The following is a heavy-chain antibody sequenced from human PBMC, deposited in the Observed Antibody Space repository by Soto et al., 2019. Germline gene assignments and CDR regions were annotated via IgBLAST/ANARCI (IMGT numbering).Heavy chain of an antibody. CDR2: ISSSSSYI. J-gene: IGHJ6*02. Sequence: GGALRVSCEASGFTFSSYSMNWVRQAPGKGLEWVSSISSSSSYIYYADSVKGRFTISRDNAKNSLYMQMNSLRAEDTAVYYCARRGVVPAASIVYYYYGMDVWGQGTTVTVSS. CDR1: GFTFSSYS. D-gene: IGHD2-2*01. V-gene: IGHV3-21*01. CDR3: ARRGVVPAASIVYYYYGMDV.